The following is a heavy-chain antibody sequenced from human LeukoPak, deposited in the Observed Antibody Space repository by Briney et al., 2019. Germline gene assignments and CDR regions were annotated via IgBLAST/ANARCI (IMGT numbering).Heavy chain of an antibody. Sequence: TPSETLSLTCTVSGGSISSTSYSWGWIRQPPGKGLEWIGSIYYSGSTYYNPSLKSRVTISVDTSKNQFSLKLSSVTAAETAVYYCARIRRGISNYWGQGTLVTVSS. CDR2: IYYSGST. CDR1: GGSISSTSYS. J-gene: IGHJ4*02. D-gene: IGHD1-14*01. V-gene: IGHV4-39*01. CDR3: ARIRRGISNY.